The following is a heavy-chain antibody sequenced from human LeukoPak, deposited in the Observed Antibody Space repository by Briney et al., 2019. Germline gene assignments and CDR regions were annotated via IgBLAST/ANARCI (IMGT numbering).Heavy chain of an antibody. V-gene: IGHV3-11*03. CDR3: ARKSGGRDPIDAFDI. D-gene: IGHD1-26*01. CDR2: ISSSSSYT. CDR1: GFTFSSSA. Sequence: GGSLRLSCAASGFTFSSSAMSWVRQAPGKGLEWVSYISSSSSYTNYADSVKGRFTISRDNAKNSLYLQMNSLRAEDTAVYYCARKSGGRDPIDAFDIWGQGTMVTVSS. J-gene: IGHJ3*02.